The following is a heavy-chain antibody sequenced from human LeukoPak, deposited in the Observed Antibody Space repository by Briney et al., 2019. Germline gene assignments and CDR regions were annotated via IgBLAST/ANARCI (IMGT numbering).Heavy chain of an antibody. D-gene: IGHD3-16*01. CDR2: ISSSSTTI. J-gene: IGHJ3*02. V-gene: IGHV3-11*04. CDR3: ARESVLITFGGVTASTGAFDI. CDR1: GFTFSDYY. Sequence: GGSLRLSCAASGFTFSDYYMSWIRQAPGKGLEWVSYISSSSTTIYYADSVKGRFTISRDNAKNSLFLQMNSLRAEDTAVYYCARESVLITFGGVTASTGAFDIWGQGTMVTVSS.